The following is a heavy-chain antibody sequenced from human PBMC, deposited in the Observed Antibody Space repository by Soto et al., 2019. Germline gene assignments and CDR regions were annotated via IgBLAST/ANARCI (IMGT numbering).Heavy chain of an antibody. CDR2: IYTSGST. CDR3: ARDCLYYDRSGYFGFHP. D-gene: IGHD3-22*01. Sequence: SETLSLTCTVSCGSISSCYWSWIRPPDGKGLEWIGRIYTSGSTSYNPSLTIRVTMSVDTSKNQFSLKRSVGTAADTAVYYCARDCLYYDRSGYFGFHPWGQVTLVSVS. V-gene: IGHV4-4*07. J-gene: IGHJ5*02. CDR1: CGSISSCY.